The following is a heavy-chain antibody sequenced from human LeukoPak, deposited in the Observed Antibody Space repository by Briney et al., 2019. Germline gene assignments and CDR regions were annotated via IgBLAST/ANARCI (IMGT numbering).Heavy chain of an antibody. Sequence: GGSLRLSCAASGFSFNNAWMNWVRQAPGKGLEWVGRIKSKTDGGTTDYAAPVKGRFTISRDDSKNTLYLQMNSLKTEDTAVYYCTTGSGHHDAFDIWGQGTMVTVSS. J-gene: IGHJ3*02. V-gene: IGHV3-15*01. CDR3: TTGSGHHDAFDI. CDR2: IKSKTDGGTT. CDR1: GFSFNNAW.